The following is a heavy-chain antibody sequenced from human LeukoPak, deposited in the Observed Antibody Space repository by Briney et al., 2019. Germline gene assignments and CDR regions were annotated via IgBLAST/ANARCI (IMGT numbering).Heavy chain of an antibody. CDR2: INPNSGGT. Sequence: ASVKVSCKASGYTFTGYYMHWVRQAPGQGPEWMGWINPNSGGTNYAQKFQGRVTMTRDTSISTAYMELSRLRSDDTAVYYCARERPTYYYDSSGYRGDYWGQGTLVTVSS. V-gene: IGHV1-2*02. CDR1: GYTFTGYY. D-gene: IGHD3-22*01. J-gene: IGHJ4*02. CDR3: ARERPTYYYDSSGYRGDY.